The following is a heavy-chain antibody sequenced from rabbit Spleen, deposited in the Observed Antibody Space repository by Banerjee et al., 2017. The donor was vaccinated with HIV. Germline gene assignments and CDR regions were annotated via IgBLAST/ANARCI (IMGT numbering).Heavy chain of an antibody. CDR1: GFSFSSSNY. Sequence: QSLEESGGDLVKPGASLTLTCTASGFSFSSSNYMCWVRQAPGKGLEWIACIYISTGNTYYASWARGRFTISKTSSTKVTLQMTSLTAADTATYFCARNFDLWGQGTLVTVS. V-gene: IGHV1S40*01. J-gene: IGHJ4*01. CDR3: ARNFDL. CDR2: IYISTGNT.